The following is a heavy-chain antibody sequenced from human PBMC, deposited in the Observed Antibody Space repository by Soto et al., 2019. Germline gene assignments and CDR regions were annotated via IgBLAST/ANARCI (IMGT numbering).Heavy chain of an antibody. CDR3: ARQMRGATISIYYSGMDV. Sequence: QVQLQESGPGLVKPSETLSLTCTVSGGSISSYYWSWIRQPPGKGLEWIGYIYYSGSTNYNPSLKSGVTRSVDTTKNKFSLKLSSVTAADTAVYYCARQMRGATISIYYSGMDVWGQGTTVTVSS. D-gene: IGHD1-26*01. CDR1: GGSISSYY. CDR2: IYYSGST. J-gene: IGHJ6*02. V-gene: IGHV4-59*08.